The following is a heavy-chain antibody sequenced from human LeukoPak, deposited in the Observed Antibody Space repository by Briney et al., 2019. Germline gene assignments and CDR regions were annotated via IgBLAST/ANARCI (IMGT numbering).Heavy chain of an antibody. J-gene: IGHJ6*02. CDR3: AKSRYYYDSSGHYYYGMDV. D-gene: IGHD3-22*01. V-gene: IGHV3-30*18. CDR1: GFTFSSYA. CDR2: ISYDGSNK. Sequence: GGSLRLSCAASGFTFSSYAMHWVRQAPGKGLEWVAVISYDGSNKYYADSVKGRFTISRDNSKNTLYLQMNSLRAEDTAVYYCAKSRYYYDSSGHYYYGMDVWGQGTTVTVSS.